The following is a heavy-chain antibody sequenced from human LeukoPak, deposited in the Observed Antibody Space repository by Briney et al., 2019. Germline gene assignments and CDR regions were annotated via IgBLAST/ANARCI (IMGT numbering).Heavy chain of an antibody. CDR3: SRGSGWLSVY. J-gene: IGHJ4*02. V-gene: IGHV3-49*03. CDR2: ISGGTT. D-gene: IGHD6-19*01. Sequence: GGSLRLSCTAYGFTFGDYLMSWFRQAPGEGLEWIGFISGGTTEYAASVKGRLTISRDDSTSNAYLQMNSLTTEDTAVYYCSRGSGWLSVYWGQGTLVTVSS. CDR1: GFTFGDYL.